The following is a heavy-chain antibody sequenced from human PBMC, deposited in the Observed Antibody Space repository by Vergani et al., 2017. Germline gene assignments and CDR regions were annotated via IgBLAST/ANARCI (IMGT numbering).Heavy chain of an antibody. V-gene: IGHV3-7*03. Sequence: EVQLVESGGGLVQPGGSLRLSCAASGFTFSSYWMSWVRQAPGKGLEWVANIKKDGSEKYYVDSVKGRFTISRDNAKNSLYLQMNSLRAEETALYYCAKKKGYFDYWGQGTLVTVSS. CDR2: IKKDGSEK. CDR3: AKKKGYFDY. J-gene: IGHJ4*02. CDR1: GFTFSSYW.